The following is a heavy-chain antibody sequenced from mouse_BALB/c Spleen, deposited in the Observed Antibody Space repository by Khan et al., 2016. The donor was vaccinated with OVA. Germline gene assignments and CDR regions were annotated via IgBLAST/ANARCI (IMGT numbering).Heavy chain of an antibody. J-gene: IGHJ3*01. CDR2: VYPFNDDT. Sequence: VQLQQSGPELVKPGASVKMSCKASGYTFTSYVMHWVKQKPGLGLEWIGYVYPFNDDTKYNAKLKGKATLTSDKSSNTAYMELSRLTSEDSAVYYCALVGSYDVSFAYWGQGTLVTVSA. V-gene: IGHV1S136*01. CDR1: GYTFTSYV. CDR3: ALVGSYDVSFAY. D-gene: IGHD2-12*01.